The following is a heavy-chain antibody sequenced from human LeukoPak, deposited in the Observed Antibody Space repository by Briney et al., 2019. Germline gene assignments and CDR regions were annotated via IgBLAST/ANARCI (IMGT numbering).Heavy chain of an antibody. CDR3: ARDRAGKSYYYYYGMDV. D-gene: IGHD6-19*01. J-gene: IGHJ6*02. CDR1: GGSISSGGYY. Sequence: SETLSLTCTVSGGSISSGGYYWSWIRQHPGKGLEWIGYIYYSGSTYYNPSLKSRVTISVDTSKNQFSLKLSSVTAADTAVYYCARDRAGKSYYYYYGMDVWGQGTTVTVSS. CDR2: IYYSGST. V-gene: IGHV4-31*03.